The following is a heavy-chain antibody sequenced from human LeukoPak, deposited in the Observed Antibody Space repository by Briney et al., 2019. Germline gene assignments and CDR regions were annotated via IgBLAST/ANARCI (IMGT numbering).Heavy chain of an antibody. CDR3: GKTTTGYSSGRYPGWPVDY. D-gene: IGHD6-19*01. V-gene: IGHV3-23*01. J-gene: IGHJ4*02. Sequence: PGGSLKLSCEASGFTFNSYAMYWVRQAPGKGLEWVSGIFGGGGSAHYAHSVKGRFTISRDNSKNTVYLQMDSLRVEDTAVYYCGKTTTGYSSGRYPGWPVDYWGQGTLVTVSS. CDR2: IFGGGGSA. CDR1: GFTFNSYA.